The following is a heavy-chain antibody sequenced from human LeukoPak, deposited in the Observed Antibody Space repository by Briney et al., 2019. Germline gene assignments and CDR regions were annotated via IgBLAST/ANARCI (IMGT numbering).Heavy chain of an antibody. D-gene: IGHD4-17*01. CDR2: ISYDGSNK. V-gene: IGHV3-30-3*01. J-gene: IGHJ4*02. Sequence: GGSLRLSCAASGFTFSSYAMHWVRQAPGKGLEWVAVISYDGSNKYYADSVKGRFTISRDNSKNTLFLQMDSLSADDTGVYYCAKEGTDYGDHPYFFDYWGQGTLVTVSS. CDR3: AKEGTDYGDHPYFFDY. CDR1: GFTFSSYA.